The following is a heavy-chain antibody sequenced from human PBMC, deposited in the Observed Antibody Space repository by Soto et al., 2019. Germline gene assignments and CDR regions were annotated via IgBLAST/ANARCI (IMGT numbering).Heavy chain of an antibody. J-gene: IGHJ4*02. Sequence: GGSLRLSCAASGFTFSSYCMNWVRQAPGKGLEWVSAISSSGGSTYYADSVKGRFTISRDNSKNTLYLQMNSLRAEDTAVYYCAKSYDYIWGSYRTLAYWGQGTLVTVSS. CDR2: ISSSGGST. CDR3: AKSYDYIWGSYRTLAY. CDR1: GFTFSSYC. D-gene: IGHD3-16*02. V-gene: IGHV3-23*01.